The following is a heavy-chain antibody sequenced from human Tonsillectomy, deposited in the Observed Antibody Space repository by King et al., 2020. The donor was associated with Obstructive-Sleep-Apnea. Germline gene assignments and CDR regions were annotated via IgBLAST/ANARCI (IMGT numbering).Heavy chain of an antibody. D-gene: IGHD3-10*01. CDR1: GFTLSSYG. J-gene: IGHJ1*01. CDR2: TWYDGSEE. V-gene: IGHV3-33*01. CDR3: AREGGELEWFGELYEAQYFKH. Sequence: VQLVESGGGVVQPGRSLRLSCAASGFTLSSYGMHWVRQAPGKGLEWVAVTWYDGSEEYYADSVKGRFTISRDDSNNTLYLQMNSLRAEDTAVYYCAREGGELEWFGELYEAQYFKHWGQGTLVTVSS.